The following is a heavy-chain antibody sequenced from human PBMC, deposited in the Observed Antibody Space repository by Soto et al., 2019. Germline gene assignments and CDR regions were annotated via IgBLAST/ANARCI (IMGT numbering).Heavy chain of an antibody. Sequence: QLQLQETVPGLVKPSETLSLTCTVSGGSISSSSYYWGWIRQPPGKGLEWIGSIYYSASTYYNPSLKSRVTLSVDTSKNQFALKLSSVTAADTAVYYCARRRAAAQSDPWGQGTLDTVSS. CDR3: ARRRAAAQSDP. V-gene: IGHV4-39*01. J-gene: IGHJ5*02. CDR1: GGSISSSSYY. CDR2: IYYSAST. D-gene: IGHD6-13*01.